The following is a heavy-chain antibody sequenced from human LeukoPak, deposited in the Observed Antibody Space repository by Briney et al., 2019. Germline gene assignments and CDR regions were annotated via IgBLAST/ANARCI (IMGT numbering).Heavy chain of an antibody. Sequence: PGGSLRLSCAASGFTFSSYGMHWVRQAPGKGLEWVAVIWYDGSNKYYAGSVKGRFTISRDNSKNTLYLQMNSLRAEDAAVYYCASLGYCSSTSCYRWGQGTLVTVSS. V-gene: IGHV3-33*01. CDR1: GFTFSSYG. D-gene: IGHD2-2*01. CDR3: ASLGYCSSTSCYR. CDR2: IWYDGSNK. J-gene: IGHJ4*02.